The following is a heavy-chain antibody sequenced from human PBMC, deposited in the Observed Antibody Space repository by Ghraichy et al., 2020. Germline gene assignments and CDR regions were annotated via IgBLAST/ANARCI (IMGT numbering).Heavy chain of an antibody. D-gene: IGHD7-27*01. CDR1: GFAFSSYA. J-gene: IGHJ4*02. CDR3: AKTGDSSGWNYFDS. Sequence: GASLNISCAASGFAFSSYAMNWVRLVPGKGLEWVSVIGGSGTGSYYADSVRGRFTNSRDNSKNTVFLQMNSLRADDTAIYYCAKTGDSSGWNYFDSWGQGTLVSVSS. CDR2: IGGSGTGS. V-gene: IGHV3-23*01.